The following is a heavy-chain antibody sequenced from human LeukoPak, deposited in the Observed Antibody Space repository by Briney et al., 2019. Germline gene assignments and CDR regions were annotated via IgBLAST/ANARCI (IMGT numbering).Heavy chain of an antibody. V-gene: IGHV3-7*03. D-gene: IGHD3-10*01. Sequence: PGGSLRLSCAASGFTFSSYWMTWVRQAPGKGLEWVANIKQDGSEKCYVDSVKGRFTISRDNAKNSLYLQMNSLRAEDTAVYYCASGPRFGDYWGQGTLVTVSS. CDR1: GFTFSSYW. CDR2: IKQDGSEK. J-gene: IGHJ4*02. CDR3: ASGPRFGDY.